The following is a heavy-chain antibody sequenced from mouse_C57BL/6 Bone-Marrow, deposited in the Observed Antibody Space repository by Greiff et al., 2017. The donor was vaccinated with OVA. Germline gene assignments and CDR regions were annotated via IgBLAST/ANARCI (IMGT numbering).Heavy chain of an antibody. D-gene: IGHD3-3*01. J-gene: IGHJ2*01. CDR1: GFTFSDYY. CDR2: INYDGSST. CDR3: ARDGLGVDY. V-gene: IGHV5-16*01. Sequence: EVKVVESEGGLVQPGSSMKLSCTASGFTFSDYYMAWVRQVPEKGLEWVANINYDGSSTYYLDSLKSRFIISRDNAKNILYLQMSSLKSEDTATYYCARDGLGVDYWGQGTTLTVSS.